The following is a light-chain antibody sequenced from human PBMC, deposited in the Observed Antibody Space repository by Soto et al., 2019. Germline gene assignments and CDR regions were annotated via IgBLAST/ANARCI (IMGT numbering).Light chain of an antibody. CDR1: QRVSSSY. CDR3: KQYGSSPLT. J-gene: IGKJ4*01. Sequence: EIALQQSLDTLSLSLGERTTLSGRASQRVSSSYLAWYQQNPGQASRLLIYGASSRATGIPDRVSGSGSGTDFTLTISRLEPEDFAVYYCKQYGSSPLTFGGGTKVDIK. CDR2: GAS. V-gene: IGKV3-20*01.